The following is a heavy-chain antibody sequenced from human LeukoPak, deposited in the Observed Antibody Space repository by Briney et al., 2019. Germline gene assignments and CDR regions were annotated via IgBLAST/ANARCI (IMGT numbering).Heavy chain of an antibody. Sequence: GASVKVSCKASGYTFRSYGISWVRQAPGQGFEWMGWISAYNGNTNYEQKLQGRVTMTTDTSTSTAYMELRSLRSDDTAVYYCARGAQRNIAVAGVDAFDIWGQGTMVTVSS. D-gene: IGHD6-19*01. J-gene: IGHJ3*02. CDR2: ISAYNGNT. CDR3: ARGAQRNIAVAGVDAFDI. V-gene: IGHV1-18*01. CDR1: GYTFRSYG.